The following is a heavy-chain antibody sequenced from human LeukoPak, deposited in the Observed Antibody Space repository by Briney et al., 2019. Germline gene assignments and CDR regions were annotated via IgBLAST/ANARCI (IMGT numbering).Heavy chain of an antibody. J-gene: IGHJ4*02. V-gene: IGHV3-64D*09. CDR3: VRRWDAYNSDY. CDR1: GFTFSSYS. Sequence: GGSLRLSCSASGFTFSSYSMHWVRQAPGKGLEYVSAISSGGTTYYGDSVKGRFTISRDNSKNTLYLQMTSLRAEDTAVYYRVRRWDAYNSDYWGQGTLVTVSS. CDR2: ISSGGTT. D-gene: IGHD5-24*01.